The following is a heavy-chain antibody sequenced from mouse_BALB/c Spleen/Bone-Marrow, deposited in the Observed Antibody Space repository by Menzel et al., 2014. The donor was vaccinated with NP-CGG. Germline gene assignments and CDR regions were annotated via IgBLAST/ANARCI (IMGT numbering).Heavy chain of an antibody. CDR1: GYIFTSYT. D-gene: IGHD1-1*01. J-gene: IGHJ2*01. CDR3: AREGTYYAYFDY. Sequence: VQLQESAAEPARPGASVKLSCKASGYIFTSYTIQWIKQRPGQGLEWIGYINPSIGYTEYNQKFKDKTTLTADTSSSTTYVQLSSLTSEDSAVYYCAREGTYYAYFDYWGQGTTLTVSS. CDR2: INPSIGYT. V-gene: IGHV1-4*02.